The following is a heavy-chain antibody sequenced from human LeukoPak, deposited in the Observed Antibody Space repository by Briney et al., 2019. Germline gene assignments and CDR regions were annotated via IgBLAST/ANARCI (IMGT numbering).Heavy chain of an antibody. V-gene: IGHV4-39*01. CDR1: GGSISSSSSY. CDR2: IYYSGSS. D-gene: IGHD2-15*01. J-gene: IGHJ4*02. Sequence: SETLSLTCSVSGGSISSSSSYWGWIRQPPGKGLEWIGSIYYSGSSFDNPALKSRVTISVDTSKNQFSLKLSSVTAADTAVYYCASLYCSGGSCYVGYWGQGTLVTVSS. CDR3: ASLYCSGGSCYVGY.